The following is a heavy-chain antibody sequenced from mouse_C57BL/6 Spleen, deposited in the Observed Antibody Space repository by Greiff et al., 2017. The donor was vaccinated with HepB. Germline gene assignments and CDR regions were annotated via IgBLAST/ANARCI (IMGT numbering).Heavy chain of an antibody. J-gene: IGHJ2*01. CDR2: IDPETGGT. CDR3: TRSTTVYFDY. D-gene: IGHD1-1*01. V-gene: IGHV1-15*01. CDR1: GYTFTDYE. Sequence: VQRVESGAELVRPGASVTLSCKASGYTFTDYEMHWVKQTPVHGLEWIGAIDPETGGTAYNQKFKGKAILTADKSSSTAYMELRSLTSEDSAVYYCTRSTTVYFDYWGQGTTLTVSS.